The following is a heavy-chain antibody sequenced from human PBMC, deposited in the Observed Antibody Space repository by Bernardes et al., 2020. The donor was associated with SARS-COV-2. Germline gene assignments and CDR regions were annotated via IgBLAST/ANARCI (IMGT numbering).Heavy chain of an antibody. CDR1: GFPFSSYR. J-gene: IGHJ6*02. V-gene: IGHV3-21*01. CDR2: ISSSSSYI. Sequence: GGSLRPPRAASGFPFSSYRMKWVRQAPGEGLEWVSSISSSSSYIYYADPVKGRFTIPRDNAKNSLYLQMNSLRAEDTAVYYCARDPDFWSGYYDYYYYGMDVWGQGTTVTVSS. D-gene: IGHD3-3*01. CDR3: ARDPDFWSGYYDYYYYGMDV.